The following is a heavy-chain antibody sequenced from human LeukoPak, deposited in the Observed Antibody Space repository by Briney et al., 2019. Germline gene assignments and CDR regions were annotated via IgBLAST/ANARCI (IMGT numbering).Heavy chain of an antibody. CDR2: FYYTGST. J-gene: IGHJ4*02. CDR1: GDSNSNNY. CDR3: AQSSGRYLDN. Sequence: SETLSLTCTFSGDSNSNNYWTWIRQSPGKGLEWIGYFYYTGSTNYNPSLQSRVTMSVDTSKNQFSLELSSVTSADTAVYYCAQSSGRYLDNWGQGILVTVSS. D-gene: IGHD6-19*01. V-gene: IGHV4-59*01.